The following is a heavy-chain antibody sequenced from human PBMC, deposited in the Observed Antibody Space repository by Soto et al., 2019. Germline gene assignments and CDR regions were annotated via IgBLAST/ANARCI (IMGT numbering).Heavy chain of an antibody. CDR1: GFTFSSYG. CDR3: AKRYDYGDYGFDY. J-gene: IGHJ4*02. V-gene: IGHV3-30*18. CDR2: ISYDGSNK. Sequence: QVQLVESGGGVVQPGRSLRLSCAASGFTFSSYGMHWVRQAPGKGLEWVAVISYDGSNKYYVDSVKGRFTISRDNSKNTLYLQMNSLRAEDTAVYYCAKRYDYGDYGFDYWGQGTLVTVSS. D-gene: IGHD4-17*01.